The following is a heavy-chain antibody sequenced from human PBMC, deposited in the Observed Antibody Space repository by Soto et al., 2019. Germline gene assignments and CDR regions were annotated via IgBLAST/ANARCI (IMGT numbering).Heavy chain of an antibody. D-gene: IGHD1-1*01. Sequence: PGGSLRLSCAASIFTVSRFAMHLVRRAPGKGLEWVEVISYDGTQKHYVDSVMGRFTISSYKSKNTLYCQLSSLRIEYTAVYYCTRDGRGLGRLSLLEYWGQGVMVTVPS. CDR1: IFTVSRFA. V-gene: IGHV3-30*07. CDR3: TRDGRGLGRLSLLEY. J-gene: IGHJ4*02. CDR2: ISYDGTQK.